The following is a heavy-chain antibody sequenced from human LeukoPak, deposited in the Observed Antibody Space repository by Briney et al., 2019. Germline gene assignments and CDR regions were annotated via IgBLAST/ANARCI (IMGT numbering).Heavy chain of an antibody. CDR3: ASARGYRYGTDAFDI. J-gene: IGHJ3*02. V-gene: IGHV1-8*01. CDR1: GYTFTSYD. D-gene: IGHD5-18*01. CDR2: MNPNSGNT. Sequence: ASVKVSCKASGYTFTSYDINWVRQATGQGLEWMGWMNPNSGNTGYAQKFQGRVTMTRNTSISTAYMELSSLRSEDTAVYYCASARGYRYGTDAFDIWGQGTMVTVSS.